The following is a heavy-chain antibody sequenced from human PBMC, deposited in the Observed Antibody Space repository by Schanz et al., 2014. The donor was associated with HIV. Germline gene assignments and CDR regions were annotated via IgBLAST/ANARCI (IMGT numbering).Heavy chain of an antibody. J-gene: IGHJ4*02. CDR2: IWYDGSNK. V-gene: IGHV3-33*01. D-gene: IGHD6-19*01. CDR3: ARGVPAHSSGWYLDY. CDR1: GFTFSSYG. Sequence: QVQLVESGGGVVQPGKSLRLSCAASGFTFSSYGMHWVRQAPGKGLEWVAVIWYDGSNKYYTDSVKGRFTISRDSSKNTLYLQMNSLRAEDTAVYYCARGVPAHSSGWYLDYWGQGTLVIVSS.